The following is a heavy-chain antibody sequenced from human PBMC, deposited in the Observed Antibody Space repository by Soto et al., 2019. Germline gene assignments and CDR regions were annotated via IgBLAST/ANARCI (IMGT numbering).Heavy chain of an antibody. D-gene: IGHD6-19*01. CDR3: ARDPGVADLSHWYFDL. V-gene: IGHV3-64*01. J-gene: IGHJ2*01. Sequence: EVQLVESGGGLVQPGGSLRLSCAASGFTFSSYAMHWVRQAPGKGLEYVSAISSNGGSTYYANSVKGRFTISRDNSKNALYLQMGSLRAEDMAVYYGARDPGVADLSHWYFDLWGRGTLVTVSS. CDR2: ISSNGGST. CDR1: GFTFSSYA.